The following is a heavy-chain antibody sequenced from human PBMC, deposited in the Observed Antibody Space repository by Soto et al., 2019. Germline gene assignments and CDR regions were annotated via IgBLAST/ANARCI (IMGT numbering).Heavy chain of an antibody. Sequence: SETLSLTCTVSGGSISSYYWSWVRQPPGKGLEWIGYIYYSGGTNYNPSLKSRVTISVDTSKNQFSLKLSSVTAADTAVYYCARHPAYCGGDCYVGWFDPWGQGTLVTVSS. CDR1: GGSISSYY. D-gene: IGHD2-21*02. V-gene: IGHV4-59*08. CDR2: IYYSGGT. J-gene: IGHJ5*02. CDR3: ARHPAYCGGDCYVGWFDP.